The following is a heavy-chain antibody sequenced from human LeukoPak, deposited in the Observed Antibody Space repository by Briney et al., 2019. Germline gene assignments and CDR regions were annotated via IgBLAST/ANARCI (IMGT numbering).Heavy chain of an antibody. CDR2: INPNSGGT. D-gene: IGHD6-19*01. CDR3: ASWEGSGQVADAFDI. V-gene: IGHV1-2*02. CDR1: GYTFTGYY. J-gene: IGHJ3*02. Sequence: VASVKDSCKASGYTFTGYYMHWVRQAPGQGLEWMGWINPNSGGTNYAQKFQGRVTMTRDTSISTPYMELSRLRSDDTAVYYCASWEGSGQVADAFDIWGQGTMVTVSS.